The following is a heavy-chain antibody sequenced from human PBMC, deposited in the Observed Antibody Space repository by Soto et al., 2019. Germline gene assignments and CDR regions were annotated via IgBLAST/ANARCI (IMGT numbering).Heavy chain of an antibody. CDR1: GRTFTNLD. V-gene: IGHV1-8*01. D-gene: IGHD6-13*01. J-gene: IGHJ5*02. CDR3: ARYQVAAAFTS. Sequence: ASVKVSCKASGRTFTNLDINWVRQATGQGLEWMGWMNPNSDTGYAQKFQGRVTMTRDTSTSTVYMELSSLTSEDTAVYYCARYQVAAAFTSWGQGTPVTVSS. CDR2: MNPNSDT.